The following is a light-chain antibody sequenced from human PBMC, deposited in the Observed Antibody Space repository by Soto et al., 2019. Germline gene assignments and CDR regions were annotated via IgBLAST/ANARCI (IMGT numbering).Light chain of an antibody. V-gene: IGKV1-27*01. Sequence: DIQLTQSPSSLSASVGDRVTITCRVSQGSSSYLNWYRQKPGKVPKLLIYSASNLQSGVPSRFSGSGSGTDFTLTISSLQPEDVATYYGQRTSIGTFGQGTKVDIK. CDR1: QGSSSY. CDR2: SAS. CDR3: QRTSIGT. J-gene: IGKJ1*01.